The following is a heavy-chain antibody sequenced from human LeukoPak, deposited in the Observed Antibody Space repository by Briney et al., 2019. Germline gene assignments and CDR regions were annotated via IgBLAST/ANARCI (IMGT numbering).Heavy chain of an antibody. V-gene: IGHV4-39*01. J-gene: IGHJ4*02. D-gene: IGHD3-10*01. Sequence: PSETLSLTCTVSGGSISSDSYYWGWIRQPPGKGLEWIGSRYYSGSTYYNPSLKSRVTISVDTSKNQFSLKLSSVTAADTAVYYCARGGVVGELFLGYWGQGTLVTVSS. CDR3: ARGGVVGELFLGY. CDR1: GGSISSDSYY. CDR2: RYYSGST.